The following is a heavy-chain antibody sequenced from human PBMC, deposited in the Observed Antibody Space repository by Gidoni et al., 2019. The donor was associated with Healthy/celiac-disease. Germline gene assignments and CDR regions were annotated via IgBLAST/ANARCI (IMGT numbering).Heavy chain of an antibody. Sequence: EVQLLESGGGLVQPGGSLRLSCAASGFTVSSYAMSWVRQAPGNGLALVSAISGRCGSTYYADSVKGLFTIARDNSKNTRYLQMNSLRAEDTAVYYCAKPSGSYQYYYYYGMDVWGQGTTVTVSS. J-gene: IGHJ6*02. CDR3: AKPSGSYQYYYYYGMDV. V-gene: IGHV3-23*01. CDR1: GFTVSSYA. CDR2: ISGRCGST. D-gene: IGHD1-26*01.